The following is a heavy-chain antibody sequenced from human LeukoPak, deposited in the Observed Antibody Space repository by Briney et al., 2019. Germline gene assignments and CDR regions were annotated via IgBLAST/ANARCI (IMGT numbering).Heavy chain of an antibody. CDR2: ISSSSSTT. CDR3: AKDRPGDFWSGYYPYPSDY. J-gene: IGHJ4*02. Sequence: GGSLRLSCAASGFTFSSYSMNWVRPAPAKGLEGVAYISSSSSTTYYADPVQGRFTISRDNAKNSLYLQMNSLRAEVTAVDYCAKDRPGDFWSGYYPYPSDYWGQGTLVTVSS. CDR1: GFTFSSYS. V-gene: IGHV3-48*01. D-gene: IGHD3-3*01.